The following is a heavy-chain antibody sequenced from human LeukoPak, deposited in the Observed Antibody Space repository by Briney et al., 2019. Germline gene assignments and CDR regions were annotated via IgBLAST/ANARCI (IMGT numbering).Heavy chain of an antibody. CDR1: EFTFVRYA. CDR3: VRDPSYGSSWYYYMDV. J-gene: IGHJ6*03. V-gene: IGHV3-48*04. CDR2: ISSSSFKI. Sequence: GGSLRLSCAASEFTFVRYAMNWVRQAPGKGLEWVSYISSSSFKIGYADSVKGRFTISRDNSKNSLYLQMDSLRVEDTAVYYCVRDPSYGSSWYYYMDVWGKGTTVTVSS. D-gene: IGHD6-13*01.